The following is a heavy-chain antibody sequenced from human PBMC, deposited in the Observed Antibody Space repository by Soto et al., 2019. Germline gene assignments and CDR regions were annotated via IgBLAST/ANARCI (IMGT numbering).Heavy chain of an antibody. CDR1: GGSFSGYY. Sequence: SETLSLTCAVYGGSFSGYYWSWIRQPPGKGLEWIGEINHSGSTNYNPSLKRRVTTSVDTSKNQFSLKLSSVTAADTAVYYCARARQYYDCELDPWGQGTLVTVSS. D-gene: IGHD3-22*01. CDR2: INHSGST. CDR3: ARARQYYDCELDP. V-gene: IGHV4-34*01. J-gene: IGHJ5*02.